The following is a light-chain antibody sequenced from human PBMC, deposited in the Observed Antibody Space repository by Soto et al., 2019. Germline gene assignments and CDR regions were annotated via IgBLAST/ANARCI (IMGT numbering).Light chain of an antibody. Sequence: QSVLTQPPSVSGAPGQRVTISCTGSSSNIGAGYDVHWYQQVPGTAPKLLISGNSNRPSGVPDRFSGSKSGTSASLAITGLQAADEADYYCQSYDTSLSGVVFGGGTQLTVL. CDR2: GNS. CDR3: QSYDTSLSGVV. V-gene: IGLV1-40*01. CDR1: SSNIGAGYD. J-gene: IGLJ2*01.